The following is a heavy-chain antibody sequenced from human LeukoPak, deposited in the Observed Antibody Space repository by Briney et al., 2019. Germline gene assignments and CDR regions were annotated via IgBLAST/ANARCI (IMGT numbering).Heavy chain of an antibody. V-gene: IGHV3-66*04. CDR3: ARPFIVGGIDY. J-gene: IGHJ4*02. D-gene: IGHD1-26*01. CDR2: IYSGGRT. CDR1: GFTVSRNY. Sequence: GGSLRLSCAASGFTVSRNYMSWVRQAPGKGLEWVSVIYSGGRTYYADSVKGRFTISRDNSKNTLYLQMNSLSAEDTAVYYCARPFIVGGIDYWGQGTLVTVSS.